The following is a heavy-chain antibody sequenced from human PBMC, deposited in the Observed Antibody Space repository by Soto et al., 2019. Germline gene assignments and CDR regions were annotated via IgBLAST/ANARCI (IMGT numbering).Heavy chain of an antibody. J-gene: IGHJ4*02. CDR1: GYTFTSYA. V-gene: IGHV1-3*05. CDR3: ARVPDYSNYFQY. D-gene: IGHD4-4*01. Sequence: QVQLVQSGAEEKKPGASVKVSCKASGYTFTSYAMHWVRQAPGQRLEWMGWINAGNGNTKYSQKFQGRVTITRDTSASTAYMELRSLRSEDTAVYYCARVPDYSNYFQYWGQGTLVTVSS. CDR2: INAGNGNT.